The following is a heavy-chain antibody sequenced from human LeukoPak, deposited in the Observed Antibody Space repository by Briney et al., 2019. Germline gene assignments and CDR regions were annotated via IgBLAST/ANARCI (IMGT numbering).Heavy chain of an antibody. Sequence: AGGSLRLSCAASGFTFSGFGVHWVRQATGKGRQWVSRIAGKADNYVTLYAASVKGRFTVSRDDSQNTAYMQMTSLKTEDTAVYYCTSHAFCGGDCYSNWGQGTLVTVSS. V-gene: IGHV3-73*01. D-gene: IGHD2-21*02. CDR2: IAGKADNYVT. CDR3: TSHAFCGGDCYSN. CDR1: GFTFSGFG. J-gene: IGHJ4*02.